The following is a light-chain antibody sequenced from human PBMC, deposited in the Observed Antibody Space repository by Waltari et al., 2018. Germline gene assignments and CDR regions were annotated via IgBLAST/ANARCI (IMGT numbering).Light chain of an antibody. CDR1: ALPKKY. V-gene: IGLV3-10*01. CDR3: YSTDSSGNHRV. Sequence: SYELTQPPSVSVSPGQTARITCSGDALPKKYAYWYQQKSGQAPVLVIYEDNKRPSGIPARFSGSSSGTMATLTNSGAQVEDEADYYCYSTDSSGNHRVFGGGTKLTVL. J-gene: IGLJ3*02. CDR2: EDN.